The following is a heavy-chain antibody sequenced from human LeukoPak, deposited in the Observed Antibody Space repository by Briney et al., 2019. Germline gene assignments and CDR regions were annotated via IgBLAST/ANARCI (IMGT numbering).Heavy chain of an antibody. CDR1: GFTFDDYA. J-gene: IGHJ5*02. D-gene: IGHD1-1*01. CDR3: ARATTTPGGWFDP. V-gene: IGHV3-9*01. CDR2: ISWNSGSI. Sequence: GGSLRLSCAASGFTFDDYAMHWVRQAPGKGLEWVSGISWNSGSIGYADSVKGRFTISRDNAKNSLYLQMNSLRAEDTAVYYCARATTTPGGWFDPWGQGTLVTVSS.